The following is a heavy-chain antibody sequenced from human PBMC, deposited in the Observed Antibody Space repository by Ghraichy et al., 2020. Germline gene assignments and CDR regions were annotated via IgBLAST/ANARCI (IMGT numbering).Heavy chain of an antibody. Sequence: SQTLSLTCTVSGGSISSYYWSWIRQPPGKGLKWIGYIYYSGSTNYNPSLKSRVTISVDTSKNQFSLKLSSVTAADTAVYHCARDNSKYVSDLGWFDPWGQGTLVTVSS. CDR3: ARDNSKYVSDLGWFDP. CDR1: GGSISSYY. V-gene: IGHV4-59*01. J-gene: IGHJ5*02. CDR2: IYYSGST. D-gene: IGHD4-11*01.